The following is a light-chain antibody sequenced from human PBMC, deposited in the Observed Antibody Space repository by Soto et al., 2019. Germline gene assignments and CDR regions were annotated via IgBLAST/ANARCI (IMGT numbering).Light chain of an antibody. CDR3: QQYNSYPWT. CDR1: QGISSY. V-gene: IGKV1-9*01. Sequence: DIQLTKSPSFLSASVGDRVTITCRASQGISSYLAWYQQKPGKAPKLLIYAASTLQSGVPSRFSGSGSGAEFTLTISSLQPDDFATYYCQQYNSYPWTFGQGTKVDIK. CDR2: AAS. J-gene: IGKJ1*01.